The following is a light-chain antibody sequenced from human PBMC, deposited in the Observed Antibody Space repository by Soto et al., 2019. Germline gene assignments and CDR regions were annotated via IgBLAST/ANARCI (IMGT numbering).Light chain of an antibody. Sequence: IQLTQSPSTLSASVGDRVILTCLASQSINSRLAWYQQKPGKAPKLLIYAASTLQSGVPSRFSGSGSGTDFTLTISSLQPEDFATYYCQQLNSYPLTFGGGTKVDIK. V-gene: IGKV1-5*01. J-gene: IGKJ4*01. CDR1: QSINSR. CDR2: AAS. CDR3: QQLNSYPLT.